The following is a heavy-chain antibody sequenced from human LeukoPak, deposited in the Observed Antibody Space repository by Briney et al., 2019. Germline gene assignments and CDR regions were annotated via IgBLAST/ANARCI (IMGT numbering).Heavy chain of an antibody. D-gene: IGHD1-1*01. Sequence: ASVKVSCKASGYTFTGYYMHWVRQAPGQGLEWMGWINPNSGGTNYAQKFQGRVTMTRDTSINTAYMELSRLRTDDTVVYYCARSPPTTYHCDYLGQGTLVTVSS. J-gene: IGHJ4*02. CDR2: INPNSGGT. CDR1: GYTFTGYY. CDR3: ARSPPTTYHCDY. V-gene: IGHV1-2*02.